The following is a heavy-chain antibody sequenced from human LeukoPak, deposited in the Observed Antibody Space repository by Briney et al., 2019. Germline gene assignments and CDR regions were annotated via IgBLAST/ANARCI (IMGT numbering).Heavy chain of an antibody. CDR2: IYYSGST. J-gene: IGHJ6*02. V-gene: IGHV4-31*03. CDR1: GGSISSGGYY. D-gene: IGHD5-18*01. CDR3: ASSGYSYPYYYYGMDV. Sequence: SQTLSLTCTVSGGSISSGGYYRNWIRQHPGKGPEWIGYIYYSGSTYYNPSLKSRVTISVDTSKNQFSLKLSSVTAADTAVYYCASSGYSYPYYYYGMDVWGQGTTVTVSS.